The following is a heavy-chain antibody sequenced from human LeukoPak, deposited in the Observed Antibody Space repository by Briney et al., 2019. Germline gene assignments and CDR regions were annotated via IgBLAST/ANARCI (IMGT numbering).Heavy chain of an antibody. CDR3: ARGLGWYSDY. Sequence: PSETLSLTCSVSGGTISGYYWSWIRQPPGKGLEWIGYIYYSGSTDSNPSLKSRVAISVDTSKNQFSLKLSSVTAADTAVYYCARGLGWYSDYWGKGTLVTVSS. CDR1: GGTISGYY. CDR2: IYYSGST. V-gene: IGHV4-59*12. D-gene: IGHD1-14*01. J-gene: IGHJ4*02.